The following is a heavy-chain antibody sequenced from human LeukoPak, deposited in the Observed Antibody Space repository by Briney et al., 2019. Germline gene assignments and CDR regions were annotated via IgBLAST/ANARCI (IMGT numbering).Heavy chain of an antibody. CDR2: ISTYNGKT. CDR1: GYTFTSYG. Sequence: ASVKVPCKASGYTFTSYGISWVRQAPGQGLEWMGWISTYNGKTNYAHKLQGRVTMTTDTSTSTAYMELRSLRSDDTAVYYCARERAGTTVDYWGQGTLVTVSS. V-gene: IGHV1-18*01. D-gene: IGHD1-1*01. J-gene: IGHJ4*02. CDR3: ARERAGTTVDY.